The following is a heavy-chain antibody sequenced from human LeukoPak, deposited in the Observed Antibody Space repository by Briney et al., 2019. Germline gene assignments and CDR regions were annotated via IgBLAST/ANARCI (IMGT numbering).Heavy chain of an antibody. Sequence: SVKVSCKASGYTFTSYGISWVRQAPGQGLEWMGGIIPIFGTAKYAQNLQGRVTITADESTSIAYMELSSLRSEDTAVYYCARDRYPSQRYFDYWGQGTLVTVSS. CDR1: GYTFTSYG. V-gene: IGHV1-69*13. D-gene: IGHD1-1*01. CDR2: IIPIFGTA. J-gene: IGHJ4*02. CDR3: ARDRYPSQRYFDY.